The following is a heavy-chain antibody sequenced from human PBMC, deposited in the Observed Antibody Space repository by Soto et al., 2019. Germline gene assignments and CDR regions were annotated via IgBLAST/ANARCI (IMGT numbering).Heavy chain of an antibody. CDR1: GGSFSGYY. D-gene: IGHD2-15*01. J-gene: IGHJ4*02. CDR2: INHSGST. V-gene: IGHV4-34*01. Sequence: QVQLQQWGAGLLKPSETLSLTCAVYGGSFSGYYWSWIRQPPGKGLEWIGEINHSGSTNYNPSLTSRVTISVDTSKNQFSLKLSSVTAADTAVYYCARGGVVVVVAATPTAYDYWGQGTLVTVSS. CDR3: ARGGVVVVVAATPTAYDY.